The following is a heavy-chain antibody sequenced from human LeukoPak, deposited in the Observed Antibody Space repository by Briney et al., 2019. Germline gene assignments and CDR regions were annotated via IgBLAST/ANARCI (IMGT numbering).Heavy chain of an antibody. V-gene: IGHV3-30*02. CDR3: AHQDNTNCHYYFDY. Sequence: GGSLRLSCAASGFTFSTYGMHWVRQAPGKGLEWVAFIRSDGSNKYYADSVKGRFTISRDNSKNTLYLQMNSLRTEDTAVYYCAHQDNTNCHYYFDYWGQGALVTVSS. CDR1: GFTFSTYG. CDR2: IRSDGSNK. D-gene: IGHD1-1*01. J-gene: IGHJ4*02.